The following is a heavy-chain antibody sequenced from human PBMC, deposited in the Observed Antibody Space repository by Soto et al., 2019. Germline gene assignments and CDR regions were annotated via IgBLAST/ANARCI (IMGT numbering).Heavy chain of an antibody. Sequence: GGSLSLSCAASGFTFSSYAMHWVRQAPGKGLEWVAVISYDGSNKYYADSVKGRFTISRDNSKNTLYLQMNSLRAEDTAVYYCARDVYGSGSYTAFDIWGQGTMVTVSS. J-gene: IGHJ3*02. D-gene: IGHD3-10*01. CDR2: ISYDGSNK. CDR3: ARDVYGSGSYTAFDI. CDR1: GFTFSSYA. V-gene: IGHV3-30-3*01.